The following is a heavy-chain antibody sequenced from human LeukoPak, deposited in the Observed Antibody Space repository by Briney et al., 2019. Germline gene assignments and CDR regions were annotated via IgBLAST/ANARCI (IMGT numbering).Heavy chain of an antibody. CDR2: IWYSGRT. J-gene: IGHJ4*02. Sequence: SETLSLTCTVSGGSISGYYWTWIRQPPGKGLEWIGYIWYSGRTNYNPSLKSRVSISVDTSKNQFSLRLTSVTAADTAVYYCARGVAGSGSTPKYWGQGTLVTVSS. V-gene: IGHV4-59*01. CDR1: GGSISGYY. CDR3: ARGVAGSGSTPKY. D-gene: IGHD1-26*01.